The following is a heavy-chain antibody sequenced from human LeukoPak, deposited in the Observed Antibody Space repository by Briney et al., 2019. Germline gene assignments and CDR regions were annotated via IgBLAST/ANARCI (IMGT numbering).Heavy chain of an antibody. Sequence: GSSVKVSCKASGGTFSSYAISWVRQAPGQGLEWMGGIIPIFGTANYAQKFQGRVTITTDESTSTAYMELSSLRSEDTAVYYCARDLGIVTAAGTFDYWGQGTLVTVSS. CDR2: IIPIFGTA. D-gene: IGHD6-13*01. CDR1: GGTFSSYA. CDR3: ARDLGIVTAAGTFDY. J-gene: IGHJ4*02. V-gene: IGHV1-69*05.